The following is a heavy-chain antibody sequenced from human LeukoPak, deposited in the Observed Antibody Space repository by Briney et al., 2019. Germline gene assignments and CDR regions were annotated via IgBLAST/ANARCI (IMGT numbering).Heavy chain of an antibody. CDR1: GGSISSYY. D-gene: IGHD2-15*01. CDR2: IYYSGST. Sequence: SETLSLTCTVSGGSISSYYWSWIRQPPGKGLEWIGYIYYSGSTNYNPSLKSRVTISVDTSKNQFSLKLSSVTAADTAVYYCARVHRIDDYFDYWGQGTLVTVSS. V-gene: IGHV4-59*01. CDR3: ARVHRIDDYFDY. J-gene: IGHJ4*02.